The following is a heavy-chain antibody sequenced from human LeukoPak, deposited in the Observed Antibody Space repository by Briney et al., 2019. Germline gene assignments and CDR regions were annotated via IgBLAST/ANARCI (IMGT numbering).Heavy chain of an antibody. CDR3: AKDGQQVRPRNFDS. J-gene: IGHJ4*02. D-gene: IGHD6-13*01. V-gene: IGHV3-23*01. CDR2: ISGSGGTT. Sequence: GGSLRLSCVAFGFTFSSYGMSWVRQAPGKGLEWVSGISGSGGTTYYGDSMKGRFTISRDSSKSTLYLQMDSLRSEDTAVYYCAKDGQQVRPRNFDSWGQGTLVTVSS. CDR1: GFTFSSYG.